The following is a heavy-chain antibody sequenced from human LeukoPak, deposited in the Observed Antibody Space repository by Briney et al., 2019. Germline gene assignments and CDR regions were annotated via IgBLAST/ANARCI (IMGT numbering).Heavy chain of an antibody. CDR3: VKGHDSSGYYLSYSDY. D-gene: IGHD3-22*01. CDR1: GFTFSSYA. J-gene: IGHJ4*02. V-gene: IGHV3-64D*09. CDR2: ISSNGGTT. Sequence: GGSLRLSCSASGFTFSSYAMHWVRQAPGKGLEYVSTISSNGGTTYYADSVKGRFTISRDNPKNTLYLQMSSLRAEDTAVYYCVKGHDSSGYYLSYSDYWGQGALVTVSS.